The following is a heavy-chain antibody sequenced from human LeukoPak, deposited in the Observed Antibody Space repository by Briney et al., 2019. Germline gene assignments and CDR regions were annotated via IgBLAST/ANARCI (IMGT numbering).Heavy chain of an antibody. CDR2: INPNSGGT. CDR1: GYTFTGYY. CDR3: ARDSSTPLQYYDFWSGFDSKNWFDP. V-gene: IGHV1-2*02. Sequence: EASVKVSCKASGYTFTGYYMHWVRQAPGQGLEWMGWINPNSGGTNYAQKFQGRVTMTRDTSISTAYMELSRLRSDDTAVYYCARDSSTPLQYYDFWSGFDSKNWFDPWGQGTLVTVSS. D-gene: IGHD3-3*01. J-gene: IGHJ5*02.